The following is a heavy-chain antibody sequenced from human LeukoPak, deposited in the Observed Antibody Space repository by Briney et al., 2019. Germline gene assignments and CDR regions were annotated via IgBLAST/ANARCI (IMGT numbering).Heavy chain of an antibody. CDR3: VREGGDYQGDFHH. Sequence: ASVKVSCKASGYPFTSYGISWVRQAPGQGLEWMGWISSYNGNTNYAQRFQGRLTTATDTSTSTAYMELRSLRSDDTAVYYCVREGGDYQGDFHHWGQGTLVTVSS. CDR1: GYPFTSYG. J-gene: IGHJ1*01. D-gene: IGHD4-17*01. V-gene: IGHV1-18*01. CDR2: ISSYNGNT.